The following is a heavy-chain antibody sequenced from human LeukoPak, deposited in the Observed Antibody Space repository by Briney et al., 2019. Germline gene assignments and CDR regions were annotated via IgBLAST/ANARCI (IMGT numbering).Heavy chain of an antibody. J-gene: IGHJ4*02. CDR1: GYTFTSYG. Sequence: GASVKVSCKASGYTFTSYGISWVRQAPGQGLEWMGWISAYNGNTNYAQKLQGRVTMTTDTSTSTAYMELRSLRSDDTAVYYCAREEGMTTAYYFDYWGQGTLVTVSS. CDR2: ISAYNGNT. D-gene: IGHD4-17*01. V-gene: IGHV1-18*01. CDR3: AREEGMTTAYYFDY.